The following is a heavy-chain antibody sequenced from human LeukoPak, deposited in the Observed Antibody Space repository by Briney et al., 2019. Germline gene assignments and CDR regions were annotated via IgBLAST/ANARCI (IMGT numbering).Heavy chain of an antibody. V-gene: IGHV3-53*01. J-gene: IGHJ4*02. Sequence: GGSLRLSCAASGFTVSSNYMSRVRRAPGKGLEWVSVIYSGGSTDYADSVKGRFAISRDNSKNMLYLQLNSLRAEDTAVYYCARVDYGSGSYFDYWGQGTLVTVSS. D-gene: IGHD3-10*01. CDR1: GFTVSSNY. CDR2: IYSGGST. CDR3: ARVDYGSGSYFDY.